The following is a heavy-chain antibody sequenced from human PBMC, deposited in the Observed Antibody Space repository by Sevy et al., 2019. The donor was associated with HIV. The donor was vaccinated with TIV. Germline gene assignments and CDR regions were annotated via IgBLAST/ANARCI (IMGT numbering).Heavy chain of an antibody. Sequence: GGSLRLSCAASGFTFDDYTMHWVRQPPGKGLEWVSLISWYGGSTYYADSVKGRFTISRDNSKNSLFLQMNSLRSEDTAFYYCAKLGGNYGDYDDYWGRGTLVTVSS. D-gene: IGHD4-17*01. CDR3: AKLGGNYGDYDDY. J-gene: IGHJ4*02. V-gene: IGHV3-43*01. CDR1: GFTFDDYT. CDR2: ISWYGGST.